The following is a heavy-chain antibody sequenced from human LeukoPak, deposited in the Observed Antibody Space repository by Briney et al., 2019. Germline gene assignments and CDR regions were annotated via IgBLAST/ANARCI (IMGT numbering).Heavy chain of an antibody. D-gene: IGHD1-26*01. CDR1: GFTFDDYA. Sequence: GGSLRLSCAASGFTFDDYAMHWVRQAPGKGLEWVSAISGSGGSTYYADSVKGRFTISRDNSKNTLYLQMNSLRAEDTAVYYCAKDLSGSHTDYWGQGTLVTVSS. CDR2: ISGSGGST. J-gene: IGHJ4*02. CDR3: AKDLSGSHTDY. V-gene: IGHV3-23*01.